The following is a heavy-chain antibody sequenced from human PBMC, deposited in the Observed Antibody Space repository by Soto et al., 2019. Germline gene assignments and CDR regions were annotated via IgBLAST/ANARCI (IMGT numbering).Heavy chain of an antibody. V-gene: IGHV1-2*02. Sequence: ASVKVSCKASGYTFTGYYMHWVRQAPGQGLEWMGWINPNSGGTNYAQKFQGRVTITADESTSTAYMELSSLRSEDTAVYNCARWGAIVVVTATNDAFDIWGQGTMVTVSS. CDR2: INPNSGGT. J-gene: IGHJ3*02. D-gene: IGHD2-21*02. CDR1: GYTFTGYY. CDR3: ARWGAIVVVTATNDAFDI.